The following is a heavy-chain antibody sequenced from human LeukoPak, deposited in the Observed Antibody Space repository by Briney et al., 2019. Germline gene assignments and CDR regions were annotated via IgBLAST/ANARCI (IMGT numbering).Heavy chain of an antibody. V-gene: IGHV3-7*01. CDR3: AKDSNTSNYYYGLDV. D-gene: IGHD6-13*01. Sequence: GGSLRLSCVASGFALSSNWMTWVRQAPGKGLEWVAHIEQDGSEKNYVNSVKGGFTISRDNAKNSLYLQMNSLRAEDTAVYYCAKDSNTSNYYYGLDVWGQGTTVTVSS. CDR1: GFALSSNW. CDR2: IEQDGSEK. J-gene: IGHJ6*02.